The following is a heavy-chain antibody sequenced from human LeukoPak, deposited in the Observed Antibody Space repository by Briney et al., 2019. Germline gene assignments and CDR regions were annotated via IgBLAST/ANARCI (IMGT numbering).Heavy chain of an antibody. V-gene: IGHV3-11*01. J-gene: IGHJ5*02. CDR2: LSNSGSSI. Sequence: GGSLRLSCAASGISFSGYFMSWIRQAPGKGLEWVAYLSNSGSSIYYADSVKGRFTISRDNANNALFLQMNSLRVEDTALYYCTREPNDYGDYGRHHWGQGTLVTVSS. CDR3: TREPNDYGDYGRHH. CDR1: GISFSGYF. D-gene: IGHD4-17*01.